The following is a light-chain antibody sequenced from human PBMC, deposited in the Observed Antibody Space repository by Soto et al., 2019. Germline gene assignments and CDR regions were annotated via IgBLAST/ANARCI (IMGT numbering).Light chain of an antibody. Sequence: EILLTQSPDTLSLSPGERATLSCRASQSVSSAYLAWYQQKPGQAPRLFIYGASNRATGIPDRFSGSGSGTDFTLTISRLEPEDFAMYYCQQYGSSPITFGQGTRLEIK. J-gene: IGKJ5*01. V-gene: IGKV3-20*01. CDR2: GAS. CDR3: QQYGSSPIT. CDR1: QSVSSAY.